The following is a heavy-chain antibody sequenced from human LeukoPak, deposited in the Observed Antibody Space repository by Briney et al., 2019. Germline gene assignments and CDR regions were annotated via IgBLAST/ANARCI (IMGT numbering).Heavy chain of an antibody. V-gene: IGHV3-30*04. CDR2: ISYDGSNK. CDR3: ARNPPYSSYDY. CDR1: GFTFSSYA. D-gene: IGHD6-13*01. J-gene: IGHJ4*02. Sequence: PGGSLRLSCAASGFTFSSYAMHWVRQAPGKGLEWVAVISYDGSNKYYADSVKGRFTISRDNSKNTLYLQMNSLRAEDTAVYCCARNPPYSSYDYWGQGTLVTVSS.